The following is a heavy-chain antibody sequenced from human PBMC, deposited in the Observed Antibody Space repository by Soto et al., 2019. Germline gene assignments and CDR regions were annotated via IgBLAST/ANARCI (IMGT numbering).Heavy chain of an antibody. CDR3: VRDPAWSFDY. Sequence: EMQLVESGGGLVQPGGSLRLSCAASGFTFSNQWMSWVRQAPGKGLEWVTKVNEDGSEKSYVDSVKGRFTISRDNTMSSLYLQTDGLRAEDTAVYHCVRDPAWSFDYWGQGTLVTVSS. CDR2: VNEDGSEK. CDR1: GFTFSNQW. V-gene: IGHV3-7*01. J-gene: IGHJ4*02. D-gene: IGHD2-15*01.